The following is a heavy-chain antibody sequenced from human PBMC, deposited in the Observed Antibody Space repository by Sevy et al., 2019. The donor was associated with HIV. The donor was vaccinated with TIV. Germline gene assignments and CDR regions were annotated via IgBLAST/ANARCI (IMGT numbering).Heavy chain of an antibody. Sequence: GGSLRLSCAASGFTFSTYAMNWVRQAPGKGLEWVSSISNNGATTYYTDSVKDRFTISRDNSKNMVYLQMNSLRTEDTAVYYCDNLEDYSFPLDFWGQGTLVTVSS. CDR3: DNLEDYSFPLDF. CDR1: GFTFSTYA. CDR2: ISNNGATT. J-gene: IGHJ4*02. V-gene: IGHV3-23*01. D-gene: IGHD2-15*01.